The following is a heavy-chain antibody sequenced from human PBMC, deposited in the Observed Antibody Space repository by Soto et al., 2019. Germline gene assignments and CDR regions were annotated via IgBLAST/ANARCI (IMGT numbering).Heavy chain of an antibody. CDR2: IYYSGST. CDR3: ARNIDCSGGSCYIFDY. V-gene: IGHV4-31*03. Sequence: KSSETLSLTCTVSGGSISSGGYYWSWIRQHPGKGLEWIGYIYYSGSTYYNPSLKSRVTISVDTCKNQFSLKLSSVTAADTAVYYCARNIDCSGGSCYIFDYWGQGTLVTVSS. D-gene: IGHD2-15*01. CDR1: GGSISSGGYY. J-gene: IGHJ4*02.